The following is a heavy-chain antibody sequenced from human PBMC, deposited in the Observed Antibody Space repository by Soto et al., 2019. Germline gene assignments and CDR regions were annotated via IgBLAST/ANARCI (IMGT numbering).Heavy chain of an antibody. CDR3: AKDLLIKPSTLEQWLLGDAFDI. J-gene: IGHJ3*02. CDR1: GFTFSSYA. V-gene: IGHV3-23*01. CDR2: ISGSGGST. D-gene: IGHD6-19*01. Sequence: EVQLLESGGGLVQPGGSLRLSCAASGFTFSSYAMSWVRQAPGKGLEWVSAISGSGGSTYYADSMKGRFTISRDNSKNTLYLQMNSLRAEDTAVYYCAKDLLIKPSTLEQWLLGDAFDIWGQGTMVTVSS.